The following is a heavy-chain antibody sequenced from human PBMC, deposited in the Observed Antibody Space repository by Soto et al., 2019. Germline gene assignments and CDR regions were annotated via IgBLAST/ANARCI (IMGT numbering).Heavy chain of an antibody. CDR2: IYYDGSA. CDR3: ARHSGNYYHSNGYLYY. V-gene: IGHV4-39*01. CDR1: GGSISGSSYY. J-gene: IGHJ4*02. Sequence: TSETLSLTCTASGGSISGSSYYWGWIRQPPGKGLEWIGSIYYDGSAYYNPSLKSRVTISVDTSKNQFSLKLTSVTAADTAVYYCARHSGNYYHSNGYLYYWGQGTLVTVAS. D-gene: IGHD3-22*01.